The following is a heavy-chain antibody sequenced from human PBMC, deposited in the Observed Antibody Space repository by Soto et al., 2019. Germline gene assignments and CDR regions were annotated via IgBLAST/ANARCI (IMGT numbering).Heavy chain of an antibody. D-gene: IGHD3-10*01. CDR2: IYSGGST. J-gene: IGHJ6*02. V-gene: IGHV3-66*01. CDR1: GFTVNSNY. CDR3: ARDMVRGMDV. Sequence: GGSLRLSCEASGFTVNSNYMSWVRQAPGKGLEWVSVIYSGGSTYYADSVKGRFTISRDNSKNTLYLQMNSLRAEDTAVYYCARDMVRGMDVWGQGTTVTVSS.